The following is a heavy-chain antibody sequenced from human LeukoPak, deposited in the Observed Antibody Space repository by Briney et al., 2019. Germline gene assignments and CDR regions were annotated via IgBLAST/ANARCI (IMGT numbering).Heavy chain of an antibody. J-gene: IGHJ4*02. CDR2: ISSSSSYI. V-gene: IGHV3-21*04. Sequence: GGSLRLSCAASGFIFSSHGMNWVRQAPGKGLEWVSSISSSSSYIYYADSVKGRFTISRDNAKNSLYLQMNSLRAEDTAVYYCAKGGPSGYFDYWGQGTLVTVSS. D-gene: IGHD3-3*01. CDR1: GFIFSSHG. CDR3: AKGGPSGYFDY.